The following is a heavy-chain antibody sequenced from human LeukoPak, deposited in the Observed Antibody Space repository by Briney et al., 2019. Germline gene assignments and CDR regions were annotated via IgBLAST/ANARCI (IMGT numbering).Heavy chain of an antibody. D-gene: IGHD3-3*01. CDR3: ARDQYDTWSRRGNFDS. CDR2: IKLDGSEK. J-gene: IGHJ4*02. V-gene: IGHV3-7*03. CDR1: GFTFSSYA. Sequence: GGSLRLSCAGSGFTFSSYAMSWVRQAPGKGLEWVANIKLDGSEKNYVDSVKGRFTISRDNTKNSLYLQMNSLRAEDTAVFYCARDQYDTWSRRGNFDSWGQGTLVIVSS.